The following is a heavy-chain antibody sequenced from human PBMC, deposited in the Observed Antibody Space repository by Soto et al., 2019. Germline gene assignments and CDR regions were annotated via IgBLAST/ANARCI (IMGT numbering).Heavy chain of an antibody. Sequence: GXSVKVSCKASGGTLSSYAISWVRQAPGQGLEWMGGIIPIFGTANYAQKFQGRVTITADESTSTAYMELSSLRSEDTAVYYCARVSRDGYNYGYWGQGTLVTVSS. V-gene: IGHV1-69*13. CDR2: IIPIFGTA. D-gene: IGHD5-12*01. CDR1: GGTLSSYA. CDR3: ARVSRDGYNYGY. J-gene: IGHJ4*02.